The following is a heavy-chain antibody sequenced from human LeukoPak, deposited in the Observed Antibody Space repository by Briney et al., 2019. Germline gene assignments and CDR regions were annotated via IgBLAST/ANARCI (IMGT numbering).Heavy chain of an antibody. CDR1: GGTFSSYA. Sequence: GASVKVSCKASGGTFSSYAISWVRQAPGQGLEWMGGIIPIFGTANYAQKFQGRVTITADESTSTAYMELSSLRSEDTAVYYCARSITMIVVVFDYWGQGTLVTVSS. D-gene: IGHD3-22*01. CDR3: ARSITMIVVVFDY. CDR2: IIPIFGTA. J-gene: IGHJ4*02. V-gene: IGHV1-69*13.